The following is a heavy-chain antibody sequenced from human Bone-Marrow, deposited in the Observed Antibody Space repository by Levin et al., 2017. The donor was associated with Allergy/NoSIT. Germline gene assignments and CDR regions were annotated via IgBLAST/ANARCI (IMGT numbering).Heavy chain of an antibody. Sequence: PGESLKISCKGSGYRFTSFWIAWVRQMPGKGLEWMGIIYPGDSDTRYSPSFQGQVTISADKSIDTAYLQWRSLNASDTAVYYCARPNSNYDVGMDVWGQGTTVSVSS. V-gene: IGHV5-51*01. CDR1: GYRFTSFW. CDR3: ARPNSNYDVGMDV. D-gene: IGHD4-11*01. J-gene: IGHJ6*02. CDR2: IYPGDSDT.